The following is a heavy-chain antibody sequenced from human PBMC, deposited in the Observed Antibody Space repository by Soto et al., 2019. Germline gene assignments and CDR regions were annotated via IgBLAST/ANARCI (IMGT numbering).Heavy chain of an antibody. CDR2: ISVSGNII. Sequence: GGALRLSCTASEFTIGDHGLSWVRQAPGRGLEWISYISVSGNIIKYAESVKGRFTISRDNAENSLHLHMSNLRVDDTALYFCVRDTMRASAAASLDYWGQGTQVTVSS. CDR1: EFTIGDHG. CDR3: VRDTMRASAAASLDY. J-gene: IGHJ4*02. D-gene: IGHD2-2*01. V-gene: IGHV3-48*03.